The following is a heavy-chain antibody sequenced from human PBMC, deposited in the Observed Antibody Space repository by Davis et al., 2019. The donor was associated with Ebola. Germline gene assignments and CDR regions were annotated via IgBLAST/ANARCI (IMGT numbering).Heavy chain of an antibody. CDR2: IKSDGRTI. CDR3: ARDGENYSDLDY. V-gene: IGHV3-74*01. CDR1: GFTFRSYW. J-gene: IGHJ4*02. D-gene: IGHD3-10*01. Sequence: HTGGSLRLSCAASGFTFRSYWMGWVRQAPGKGLVWISRIKSDGRTISYADSVKGRFTISRDNAKNTLFLQMNSLRAEDTAVYYCARDGENYSDLDYWGQGTLVTVSS.